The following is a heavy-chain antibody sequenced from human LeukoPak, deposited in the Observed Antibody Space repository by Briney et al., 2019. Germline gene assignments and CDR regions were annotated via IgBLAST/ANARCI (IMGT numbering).Heavy chain of an antibody. CDR3: ARLMFIAVGNWYFDL. CDR2: ISSGSYI. D-gene: IGHD6-19*01. V-gene: IGHV3-69-1*01. Sequence: GGSLRLSCAASGFTVRSNHMSWVRQAPGKGLDWVSSISSGSYIYYADAVKARFTISRDNARNSLYLQMNSLRADDTAVYYCARLMFIAVGNWYFDLWGRGTLVTVSS. J-gene: IGHJ2*01. CDR1: GFTVRSNH.